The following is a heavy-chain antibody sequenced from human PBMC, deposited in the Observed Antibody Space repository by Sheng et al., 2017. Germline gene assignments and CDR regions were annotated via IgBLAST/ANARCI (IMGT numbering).Heavy chain of an antibody. Sequence: QLQLQESGPGLVKPSETLSLTCPVSGGSINRSGYYWGWIRQPPGKGLEWIGSIHNSGKTYNNPSLKSRVTISMDTSKNHFSLQLGSVTAADTAVYYCARQLDSTFDYWGQGTLVTVSS. J-gene: IGHJ4*02. CDR1: GGSINRSGYY. CDR3: ARQLDSTFDY. CDR2: IHNSGKT. D-gene: IGHD2-2*03. V-gene: IGHV4-39*07.